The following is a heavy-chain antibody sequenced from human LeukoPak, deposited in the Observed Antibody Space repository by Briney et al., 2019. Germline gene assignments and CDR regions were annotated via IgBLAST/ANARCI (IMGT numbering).Heavy chain of an antibody. CDR3: AKDGMATISYYFDY. CDR1: GFPFSSYA. D-gene: IGHD5-24*01. J-gene: IGHJ4*02. V-gene: IGHV3-23*01. CDR2: ISGSGGST. Sequence: PGGSLRLSCAASGFPFSSYAMSWVRQAPGKGLEWVSAISGSGGSTYYADSVKGRFTISRDNSKNTLYLQMNSLGAEDTAVYYCAKDGMATISYYFDYWGQGTLVTVSS.